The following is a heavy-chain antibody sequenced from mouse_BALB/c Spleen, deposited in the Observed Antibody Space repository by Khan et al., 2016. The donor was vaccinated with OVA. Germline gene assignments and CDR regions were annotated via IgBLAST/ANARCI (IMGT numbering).Heavy chain of an antibody. Sequence: QVQLKESGPGLVAPSQSLSITCTVSGFSLTDYGVSWIRQPPGKGLEWLGVIWGGGTTYYNSALISRLSISKDNSKSQVFLEMNSLHTDDTAMYYCAKGLWSYYFALDYWGQGTSVTVSS. J-gene: IGHJ4*01. CDR3: AKGLWSYYFALDY. CDR1: GFSLTDYG. V-gene: IGHV2-6-5*01. D-gene: IGHD1-1*02. CDR2: IWGGGTT.